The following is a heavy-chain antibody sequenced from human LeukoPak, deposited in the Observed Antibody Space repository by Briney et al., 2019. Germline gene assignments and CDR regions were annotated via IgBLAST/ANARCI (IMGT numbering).Heavy chain of an antibody. CDR1: GYTFTSYG. V-gene: IGHV1-18*01. CDR3: ATRLGGSWNLPGADEYFQH. D-gene: IGHD2-15*01. Sequence: ASVKVSCKASGYTFTSYGISWVRQAPGQGLEWMGWISAYNGNTNYAQKLQGRVTMTTDTSTSTAYMELRSLRSDETAVYYCATRLGGSWNLPGADEYFQHWGQGTLVTVSS. CDR2: ISAYNGNT. J-gene: IGHJ1*01.